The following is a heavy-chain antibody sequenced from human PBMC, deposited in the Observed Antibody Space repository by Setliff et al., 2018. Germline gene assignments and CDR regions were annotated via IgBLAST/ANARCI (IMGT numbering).Heavy chain of an antibody. CDR2: INHSGSS. J-gene: IGHJ6*03. D-gene: IGHD6-19*01. V-gene: IGHV4-34*01. CDR1: GGSFSDYH. Sequence: PSETLSLTCAVYGGSFSDYHWSWIRQTPGKGLEWIGKINHSGSSTYNPSLKSRVTISLYTSKSQFSLTLSPVTAADTAVHYCARGGGYNSGSYQGGFYNMDVWGKGTTVTVSS. CDR3: ARGGGYNSGSYQGGFYNMDV.